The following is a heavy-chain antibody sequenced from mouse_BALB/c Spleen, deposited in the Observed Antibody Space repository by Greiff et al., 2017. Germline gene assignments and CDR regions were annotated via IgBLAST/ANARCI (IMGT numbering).Heavy chain of an antibody. CDR1: GFTFSSFG. V-gene: IGHV5-17*02. J-gene: IGHJ4*01. CDR2: ISSGSSTI. CDR3: ARETPYAMDY. Sequence: DVMLVESGGGLVQPGGSRKLSCAASGFTFSSFGMHWVRQAPEKGLEWVAYISSGSSTIYYADTVKGRFTISRDNPKNTLFLQMTSLRSEDTAMYYCARETPYAMDYWGQGTSVTVSS.